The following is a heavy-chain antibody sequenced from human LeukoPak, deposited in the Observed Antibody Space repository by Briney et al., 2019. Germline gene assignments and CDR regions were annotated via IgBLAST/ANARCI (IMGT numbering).Heavy chain of an antibody. D-gene: IGHD3-3*01. J-gene: IGHJ4*02. CDR2: ISGSGGST. CDR1: GFTFRSYA. Sequence: GGSLSLSCAASGFTFRSYAMHWVRQAPGKGLEWVSSISGSGGSTYYADSVKGRFTISRDNSKNTLYLQLNSLRADDTAVYYCAKDHYYDFWSGYHFDYWGQGTLVTVSS. CDR3: AKDHYYDFWSGYHFDY. V-gene: IGHV3-23*01.